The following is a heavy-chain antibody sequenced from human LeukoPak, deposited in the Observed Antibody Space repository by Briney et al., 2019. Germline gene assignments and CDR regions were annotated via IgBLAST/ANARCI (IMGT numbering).Heavy chain of an antibody. Sequence: SVKVSCKASGYTFTSYAINWVRQAPGQGLEWMGWISAYDGSTISAQDLQGRVTMTTDTSTTTAYMELTRLRSDDTAVYYCARDPLSSTWSPYYFTLDAWGQGTTVIV. CDR2: ISAYDGST. V-gene: IGHV1-18*01. D-gene: IGHD6-13*01. J-gene: IGHJ6*02. CDR1: GYTFTSYA. CDR3: ARDPLSSTWSPYYFTLDA.